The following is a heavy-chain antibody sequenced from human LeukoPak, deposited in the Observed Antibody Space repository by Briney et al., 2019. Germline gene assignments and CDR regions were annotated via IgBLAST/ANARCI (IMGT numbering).Heavy chain of an antibody. D-gene: IGHD3-3*01. CDR2: ISGSGGST. V-gene: IGHV3-23*01. CDR1: GFTFSSYA. J-gene: IGHJ4*02. Sequence: PGASLRLSCAASGFTFSSYAMSWVRQAPGKGLEWVSAISGSGGSTYYADSVKGRFTISRDNSKNTLYLQMNSLRAEDTAVYYCAKNYDFWSGGPPDYWGQGTLVTVSS. CDR3: AKNYDFWSGGPPDY.